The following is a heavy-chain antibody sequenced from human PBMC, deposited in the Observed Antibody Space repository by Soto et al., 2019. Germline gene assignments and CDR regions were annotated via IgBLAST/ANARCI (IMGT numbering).Heavy chain of an antibody. CDR1: GFTFSSYA. CDR3: ARTTFTPNYYYYIDV. D-gene: IGHD1-1*01. J-gene: IGHJ6*03. CDR2: ISGSGGST. V-gene: IGHV3-23*01. Sequence: EVQLLESGGALVQPGGSLRLSCAASGFTFSSYAMNWVRQAPGEGLEWVSVISGSGGSTYYADSVKGRFTISRDDSKNTLYLPMNSLRAEDTAVYYCARTTFTPNYYYYIDVWGRGTTVAVSS.